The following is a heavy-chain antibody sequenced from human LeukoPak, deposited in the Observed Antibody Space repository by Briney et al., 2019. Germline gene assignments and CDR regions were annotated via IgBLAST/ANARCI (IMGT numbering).Heavy chain of an antibody. CDR3: ASGGTTVASIEY. Sequence: SETLTLSCTVSGGSISSSSYYWGRIRQPPGKGLEWIGSIYYSGSTYYNPPLKSRVTFSVDMSKNQFSLNLSSVTAADTAVYYCASGGTTVASIEYWGQGTLVTVSS. D-gene: IGHD1-7*01. V-gene: IGHV4-39*01. CDR1: GGSISSSSYY. J-gene: IGHJ4*02. CDR2: IYYSGST.